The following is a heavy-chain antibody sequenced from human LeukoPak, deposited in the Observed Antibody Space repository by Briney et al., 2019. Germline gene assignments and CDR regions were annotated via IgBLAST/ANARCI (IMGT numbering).Heavy chain of an antibody. CDR3: ARGLGYYYGMDV. V-gene: IGHV3-53*01. Sequence: GGSLRLSCAASGFTVSSNYMSWVRQAPGKGLEWVLVIYSGGSTYYADSVKGRFTISRDNSKNTLYLQMNSLRAEDTAVYYRARGLGYYYGMDVWGQGTTVTVSS. J-gene: IGHJ6*02. CDR2: IYSGGST. CDR1: GFTVSSNY.